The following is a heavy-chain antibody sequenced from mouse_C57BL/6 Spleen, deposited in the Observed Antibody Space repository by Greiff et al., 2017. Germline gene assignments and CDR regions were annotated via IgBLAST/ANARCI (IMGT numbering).Heavy chain of an antibody. CDR1: GYTFTSYW. Sequence: VQLQQPGAELVKPGASVKVSCKASGYTFTSYWMHWVKQRPGQGLEWIGRIHPSDSDTNYNQKFKGKATLTVDKSSSTAYMQLSSLTSEDAAVYDCAMDYGSREMYSMDYWGQGTSVTVSA. CDR2: IHPSDSDT. J-gene: IGHJ4*01. V-gene: IGHV1-74*01. CDR3: AMDYGSREMYSMDY. D-gene: IGHD1-1*01.